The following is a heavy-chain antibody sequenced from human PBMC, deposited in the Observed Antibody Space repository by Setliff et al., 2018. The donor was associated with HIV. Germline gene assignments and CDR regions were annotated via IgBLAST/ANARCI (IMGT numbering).Heavy chain of an antibody. V-gene: IGHV4-61*02. CDR1: GGSISFGCYY. Sequence: PSETLSLTCTVSGGSISFGCYYWSWIRQPAGKGLEWIGRMHTSGGTSYSPSLKSRVTISIDTSKNQFSLELTSLIAADTAVYYCAREECTSWPRVHYWGQGALVTVSS. J-gene: IGHJ4*02. D-gene: IGHD6-13*01. CDR2: MHTSGGT. CDR3: AREECTSWPRVHY.